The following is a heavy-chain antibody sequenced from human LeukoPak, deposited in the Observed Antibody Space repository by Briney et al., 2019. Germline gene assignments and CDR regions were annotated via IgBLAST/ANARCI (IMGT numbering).Heavy chain of an antibody. CDR3: AKGVSKNP. Sequence: GGSLRLSCAASGFTFSSYWMSWVHQAPGKGLEWVANIKQDGSEKYYVESVKGRFIISRDNTKNSLYLQMSSLRAEDTAVYYCAKGVSKNPWGQGTLVTVSS. CDR1: GFTFSSYW. CDR2: IKQDGSEK. J-gene: IGHJ5*02. V-gene: IGHV3-7*01.